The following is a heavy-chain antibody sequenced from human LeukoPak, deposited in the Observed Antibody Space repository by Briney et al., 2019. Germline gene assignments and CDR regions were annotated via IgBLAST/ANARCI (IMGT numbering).Heavy chain of an antibody. J-gene: IGHJ3*02. D-gene: IGHD3-22*01. CDR1: GFTVSSNY. CDR2: IYSGGST. Sequence: GRSLRLSCAASGFTVSSNYMSWVRQAPGKGLEWVSVIYSGGSTYYADSVKGRFTISRDNSKNALYLQKNSLRAEDTAVYYCASRGATYYYDSSGYFAFDIWGQGTMVTVSS. CDR3: ASRGATYYYDSSGYFAFDI. V-gene: IGHV3-53*01.